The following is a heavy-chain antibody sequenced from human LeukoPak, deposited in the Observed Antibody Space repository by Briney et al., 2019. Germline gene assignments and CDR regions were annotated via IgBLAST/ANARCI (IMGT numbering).Heavy chain of an antibody. V-gene: IGHV4-4*02. CDR1: GDSIGSNNW. Sequence: SETLSLTCAVSGDSIGSNNWWTWVRQAPGKGLEWIGEIDRTGTANYNPSLKSRLTMSVDISKNQFSLKLTSVTAADTAVYYCASGAYSFYYMDVWGKGTTVTISS. J-gene: IGHJ6*03. CDR3: ASGAYSFYYMDV. D-gene: IGHD5-18*01. CDR2: IDRTGTA.